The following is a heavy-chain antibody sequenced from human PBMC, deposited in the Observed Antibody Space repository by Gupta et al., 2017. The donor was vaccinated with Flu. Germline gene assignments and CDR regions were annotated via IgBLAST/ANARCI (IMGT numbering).Heavy chain of an antibody. CDR1: GFSFSYYW. D-gene: IGHD5-24*01. V-gene: IGHV3-7*01. CDR2: INQDGTTT. CDR3: VRNRGWEQFDY. J-gene: IGHJ4*02. Sequence: EVQLVESGGGLVQPGGSLRLSCAASGFSFSYYWMNWVRQAPGKGLEWVANINQDGTTTNYVDSLKGRFTVSRNNAKNSLFLEMDSLRAEDTAVYFCVRNRGWEQFDYWGQGTLVTVSS.